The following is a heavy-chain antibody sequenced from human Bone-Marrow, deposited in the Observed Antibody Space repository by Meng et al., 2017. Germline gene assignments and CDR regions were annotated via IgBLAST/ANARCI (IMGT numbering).Heavy chain of an antibody. CDR2: INPNSGGT. J-gene: IGHJ6*02. CDR1: GYTFTSYG. D-gene: IGHD1-26*01. V-gene: IGHV1-2*06. CDR3: ARKHPHIVGATRNYYYGMDV. Sequence: ASVKVSYKASGYTFTSYGISWVRQAPGQGLEWMGRINPNSGGTNYAQKFQGRVTMTRDTSISTAYMELSRLRSDDTAVYYCARKHPHIVGATRNYYYGMDVWGQGTTVTVSS.